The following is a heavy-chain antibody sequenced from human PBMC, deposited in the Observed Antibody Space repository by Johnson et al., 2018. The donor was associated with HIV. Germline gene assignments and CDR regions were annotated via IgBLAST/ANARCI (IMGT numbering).Heavy chain of an antibody. J-gene: IGHJ3*02. CDR3: ARSPIYTGGVCWRSAFDI. CDR1: GFIFSDYY. V-gene: IGHV3-11*04. D-gene: IGHD2-8*02. Sequence: QMQLVESGGGLVQPGGSLRLSCAASGFIFSDYYMNWIRQAPGKGLEWVSYITGSGTTIYYADSVRGRFTISRDNAKNSLYLQMNSLRAEDTAVYYCARSPIYTGGVCWRSAFDIWGQGTMVTVSS. CDR2: ITGSGTTI.